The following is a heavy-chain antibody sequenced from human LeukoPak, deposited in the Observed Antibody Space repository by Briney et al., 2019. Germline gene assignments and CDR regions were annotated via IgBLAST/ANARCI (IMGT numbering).Heavy chain of an antibody. Sequence: PSETLSLTCTVSGDSISIYYWSWIRQPPGKGLEWIGFTSYSEGTYYNPSLMSRITISVDRSQNQFSLKMRDVTAADTAVYFCATADWESFYFDSWGQGALVAVSS. CDR2: TSYSEGT. V-gene: IGHV4-59*06. CDR1: GDSISIYY. D-gene: IGHD1-26*01. CDR3: ATADWESFYFDS. J-gene: IGHJ4*02.